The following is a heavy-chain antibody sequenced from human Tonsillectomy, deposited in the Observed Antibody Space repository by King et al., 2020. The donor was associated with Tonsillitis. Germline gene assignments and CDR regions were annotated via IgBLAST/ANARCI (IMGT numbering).Heavy chain of an antibody. D-gene: IGHD6-19*01. CDR1: GGSISGHY. CDR2: IYHSGRT. J-gene: IGHJ4*02. CDR3: ARHHYDSGWTLDY. V-gene: IGHV4-59*08. Sequence: VQLQESGPGLVKPSETLSLTCTVSGGSISGHYWSWIRQPPGKGREWIGYIYHSGRTNYNPSLNSRVTISVDTSKNQFSLKLSSVTAADTAVYYCARHHYDSGWTLDYWGQGALVTVSS.